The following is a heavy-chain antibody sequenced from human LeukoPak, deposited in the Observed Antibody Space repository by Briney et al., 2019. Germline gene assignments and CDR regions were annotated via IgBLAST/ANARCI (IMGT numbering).Heavy chain of an antibody. J-gene: IGHJ5*02. V-gene: IGHV1-69*13. D-gene: IGHD1-7*01. CDR1: GGTFSSYA. Sequence: EASVKVPCTASGGTFSSYAISWVRQAPGQGLEWMGGIIPIFGTANYAQKFQGRVTITADESTSTAYMELSSLRSEDTAVYYCARALTGTGPPGWFDPWGQGTLVTVSS. CDR3: ARALTGTGPPGWFDP. CDR2: IIPIFGTA.